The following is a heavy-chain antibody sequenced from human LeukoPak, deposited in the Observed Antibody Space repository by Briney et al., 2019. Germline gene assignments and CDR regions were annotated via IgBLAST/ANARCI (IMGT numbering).Heavy chain of an antibody. CDR2: IYYSGST. CDR3: ARLEMGGATRETLNY. Sequence: SETLSLTCTVSGGSISNSNYYWGWIRQPPGKGLEWIGSIYYSGSTYYNPSLKSRVTISVDTSKNQFSLKLSSVTAADTAVYFWARLEMGGATRETLNYGGKETRAPVSS. D-gene: IGHD1-26*01. V-gene: IGHV4-39*01. J-gene: IGHJ4*02. CDR1: GGSISNSNYY.